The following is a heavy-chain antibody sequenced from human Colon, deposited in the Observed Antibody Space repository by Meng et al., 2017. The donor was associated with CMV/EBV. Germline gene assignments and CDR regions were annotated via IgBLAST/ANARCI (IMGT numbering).Heavy chain of an antibody. CDR2: INHSGST. Sequence: CVVSGGSFSGYYWSWIRQPPGKGLEWIGEINHSGSTNYNRSLKSRVIISLDMSKNQFSLKLNSVTAADTAVYYCARGGGSSNWPLIYWGQGTLVTVSS. CDR1: GGSFSGYY. J-gene: IGHJ4*02. CDR3: ARGGGSSNWPLIY. V-gene: IGHV4-34*01. D-gene: IGHD6-13*01.